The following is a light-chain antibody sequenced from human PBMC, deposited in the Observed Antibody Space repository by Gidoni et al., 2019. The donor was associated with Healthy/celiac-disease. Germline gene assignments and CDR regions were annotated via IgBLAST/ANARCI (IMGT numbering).Light chain of an antibody. CDR3: QQYDNLPFT. CDR1: QDISNY. CDR2: DAS. J-gene: IGKJ3*01. V-gene: IGKV1-33*01. Sequence: DIQMTQSPSSLSASVGDRVTITCKASQDISNYLNWYQQKPGKAPKLLIYDASNLETGVPSMFSGSGSGTDFTFTISSLQPEAIATYYCQQYDNLPFTFGPGTKVDIK.